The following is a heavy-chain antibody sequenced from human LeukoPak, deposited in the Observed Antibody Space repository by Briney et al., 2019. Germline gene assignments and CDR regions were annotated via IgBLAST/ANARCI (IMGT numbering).Heavy chain of an antibody. CDR3: ARVKRGYSYGYYYYYYMDV. V-gene: IGHV4-34*01. CDR1: GGSFSGYY. CDR2: INHSGST. Sequence: SETLSLTCAVYGGSFSGYYWSWIRQPPGKGLEWIGEINHSGSTNYNPSLKSRVTISVDTSKNQFSLKLSPVTAADTAVYYCARVKRGYSYGYYYYYYMDVWGKGTTVTVSS. J-gene: IGHJ6*03. D-gene: IGHD5-18*01.